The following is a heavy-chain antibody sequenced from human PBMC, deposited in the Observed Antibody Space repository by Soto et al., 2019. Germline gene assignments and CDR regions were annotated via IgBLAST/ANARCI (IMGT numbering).Heavy chain of an antibody. J-gene: IGHJ4*02. CDR1: GFTFSNYA. CDR3: ARSLGPWSHFFDH. CDR2: LSDNT. D-gene: IGHD3-16*01. V-gene: IGHV3-23*01. Sequence: EVQLLDSGGGLVQPGGSLRLSCAASGFTFSNYAMSWVRQAPGKGLEWVSTLSDNTYYADSVKGRFTISRDSSENTLYLEMNSLRAEDTAVYYCARSLGPWSHFFDHWGQGTLVTVSP.